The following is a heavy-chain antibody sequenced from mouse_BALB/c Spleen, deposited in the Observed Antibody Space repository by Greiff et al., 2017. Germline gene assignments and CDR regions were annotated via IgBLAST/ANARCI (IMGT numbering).Heavy chain of an antibody. CDR2: ISSGSSTI. CDR1: GFTFSSFG. D-gene: IGHD2-4*01. Sequence: EVKLVESGGDLVQPGGSRKLSCAASGFTFSSFGMHWVRQAPEKGLEWVAYISSGSSTIYYADTVKGRFTISRDNPKNTLFLQMTSLRSEDTAMYYCANLYYDYDPWFAYWGQGTLVTVSA. V-gene: IGHV5-17*02. CDR3: ANLYYDYDPWFAY. J-gene: IGHJ3*01.